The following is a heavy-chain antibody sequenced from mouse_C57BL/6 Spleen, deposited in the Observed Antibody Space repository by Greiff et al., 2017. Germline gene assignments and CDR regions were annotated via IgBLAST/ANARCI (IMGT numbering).Heavy chain of an antibody. Sequence: QVQLQQSGAELVKPGASVKISCKASGYAFRSYWMNWVKQRPGKGLEWIGQIYPGDGDTNYNGKFKGKATLTADNSSSTAYMQLRSLTSEDSAFYFCARRSTTVVAHWYFDVWGTGTTVTVSS. D-gene: IGHD1-1*01. CDR3: ARRSTTVVAHWYFDV. CDR1: GYAFRSYW. J-gene: IGHJ1*03. CDR2: IYPGDGDT. V-gene: IGHV1-80*01.